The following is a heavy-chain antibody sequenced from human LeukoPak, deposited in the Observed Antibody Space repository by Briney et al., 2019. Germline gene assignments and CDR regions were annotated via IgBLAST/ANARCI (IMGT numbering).Heavy chain of an antibody. CDR2: ISGSGGST. J-gene: IGHJ4*02. CDR3: TRRQWGGYDSPFDY. V-gene: IGHV3-23*01. D-gene: IGHD5-12*01. Sequence: GGSLRLSCAASGFTFSSYAMSWVRQAPGKGLEWVSAISGSGGSTYYADSVKGRFTISRDNAKNSLYLQMNSLRAEDTAVYYCTRRQWGGYDSPFDYWGQGTLVTVSS. CDR1: GFTFSSYA.